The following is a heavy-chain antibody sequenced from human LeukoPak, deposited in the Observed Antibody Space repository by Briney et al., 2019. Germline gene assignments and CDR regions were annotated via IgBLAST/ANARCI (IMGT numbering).Heavy chain of an antibody. D-gene: IGHD5-24*01. J-gene: IGHJ6*02. Sequence: SETLSLTCSVSGGSITSLYWSWVRQPPGKGLEYVGYVHQTGVTNYNPSLRGRVTVSMDTSKNQFSLKLNSVTAADTAVYYCVRSATIAVFRYGMDVWSQGTTVTVSS. CDR1: GGSITSLY. V-gene: IGHV4-59*11. CDR3: VRSATIAVFRYGMDV. CDR2: VHQTGVT.